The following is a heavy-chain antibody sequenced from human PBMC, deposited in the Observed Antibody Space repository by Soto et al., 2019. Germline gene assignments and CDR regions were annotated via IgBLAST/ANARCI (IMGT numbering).Heavy chain of an antibody. V-gene: IGHV3-30*18. CDR1: GFNFDNYG. J-gene: IGHJ4*02. Sequence: HPGGSLRLSCQASGFNFDNYGMHWVRQAPGKGLEWVAVFTYDGSFQYYADSVKGRFTISRDNSKNTLFLHLNTLKPEDTAVYHCAKDRVGGTFFTPLGFWGQGTLVTVSS. CDR3: AKDRVGGTFFTPLGF. CDR2: FTYDGSFQ. D-gene: IGHD1-7*01.